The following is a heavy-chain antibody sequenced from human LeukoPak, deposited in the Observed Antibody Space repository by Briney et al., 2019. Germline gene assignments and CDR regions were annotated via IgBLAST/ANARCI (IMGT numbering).Heavy chain of an antibody. D-gene: IGHD3-10*01. CDR3: IHYGSGSYSTDY. CDR2: IGSKANRYAT. J-gene: IGHJ4*02. Sequence: GGSLRLSCAASGLTFSGADMHWVRQASGKGLEWVGRIGSKANRYATAYSASVKGRFTISRDDSKNMAYLQMNSLKIEDTAVYYCIHYGSGSYSTDYWGPGTLVTVSS. CDR1: GLTFSGAD. V-gene: IGHV3-73*01.